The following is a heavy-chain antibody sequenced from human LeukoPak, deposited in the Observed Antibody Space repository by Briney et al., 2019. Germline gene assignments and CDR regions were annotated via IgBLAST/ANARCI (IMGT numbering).Heavy chain of an antibody. Sequence: SETLSLTCAVYGGSFSGYYWSWIRQPPGKGLEWIGEINHSGSTNYNPSLKSRVTISVDTSKNQFSLKLSSVTAADTAVYYCAISITGTTYYGMDVWGQETTVTVSS. D-gene: IGHD1-7*01. J-gene: IGHJ6*02. CDR2: INHSGST. CDR1: GGSFSGYY. V-gene: IGHV4-34*01. CDR3: AISITGTTYYGMDV.